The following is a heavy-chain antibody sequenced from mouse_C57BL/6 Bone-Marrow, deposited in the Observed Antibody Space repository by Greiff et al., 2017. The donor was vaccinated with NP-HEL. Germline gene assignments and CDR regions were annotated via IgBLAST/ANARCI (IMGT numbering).Heavy chain of an antibody. CDR2: IDPENGDT. CDR3: TTRDYGSSYDAMDY. CDR1: GFNIKDDY. D-gene: IGHD1-1*01. Sequence: VQLQQSGAELVRPGASVKLSCTASGFNIKDDYMPWVKQRPEQGLEWIGWIDPENGDTEYASKFQGKATITADTSSNTAYLQLSSLTSEDTAVYYCTTRDYGSSYDAMDYWGQGTSVTVSS. V-gene: IGHV14-4*01. J-gene: IGHJ4*01.